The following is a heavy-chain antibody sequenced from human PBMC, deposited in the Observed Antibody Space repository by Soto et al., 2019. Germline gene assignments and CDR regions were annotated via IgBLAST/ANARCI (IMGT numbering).Heavy chain of an antibody. J-gene: IGHJ4*02. CDR3: ARDVAVAGIGPFDY. CDR1: GFTFSSYA. D-gene: IGHD6-19*01. V-gene: IGHV3-30-3*01. Sequence: GGSLRLSCAASGFTFSSYAMHWVRQAPGKGLEWVAVISYDGSNKYYADSVKGRFTISRDNSKNTLYLQMNSLRAEDTAVYYCARDVAVAGIGPFDYWGQGTLVTVSS. CDR2: ISYDGSNK.